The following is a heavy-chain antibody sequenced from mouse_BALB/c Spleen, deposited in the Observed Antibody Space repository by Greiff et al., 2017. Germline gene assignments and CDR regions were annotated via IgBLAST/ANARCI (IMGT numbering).Heavy chain of an antibody. D-gene: IGHD1-1*01. J-gene: IGHJ3*01. Sequence: EQLQESGPGLVAPSQSLSITCTVSGFSLTSYGVHWVRQPPGKGLEWLGVIWAGGSTNYNSALMSRLSISKDNSKSQVFLKMNSLQTDDTAMYYCARENYGSSYPWFAYWGQGTLVTVSA. CDR3: ARENYGSSYPWFAY. CDR1: GFSLTSYG. CDR2: IWAGGST. V-gene: IGHV2-9*02.